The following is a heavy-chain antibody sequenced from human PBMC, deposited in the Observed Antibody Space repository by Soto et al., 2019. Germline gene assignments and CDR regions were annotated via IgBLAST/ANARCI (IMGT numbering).Heavy chain of an antibody. J-gene: IGHJ5*02. V-gene: IGHV3-21*01. D-gene: IGHD4-17*01. CDR3: ARAYLRWDNWLDP. CDR1: GFTFSSYS. Sequence: PGGSLRLSCAASGFTFSSYSMNWVRQAPGKGLEWVSSISSSSSYIYYADSVKGRFTISRDNAKNSLYLQMNSLSAEDTAVYYCARAYLRWDNWLDPWGQGTLVTVSS. CDR2: ISSSSSYI.